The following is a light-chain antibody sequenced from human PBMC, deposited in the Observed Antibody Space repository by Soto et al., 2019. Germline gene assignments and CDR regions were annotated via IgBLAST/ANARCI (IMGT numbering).Light chain of an antibody. Sequence: DIHMTQSPSTLSASVGDRITITCRASQDVSQWLAWYQHKPGKAPKLLIYKASTLESGVSSRFSGRGSGTEFTLTIRDLQPDDFATYYCQQYSIDLNTFGQGTKLEIK. CDR3: QQYSIDLNT. CDR1: QDVSQW. CDR2: KAS. V-gene: IGKV1-5*03. J-gene: IGKJ2*01.